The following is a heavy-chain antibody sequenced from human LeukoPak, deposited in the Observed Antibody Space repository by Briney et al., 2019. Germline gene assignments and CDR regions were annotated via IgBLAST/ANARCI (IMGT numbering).Heavy chain of an antibody. D-gene: IGHD6-19*01. CDR1: GGSISSYY. V-gene: IGHV4-59*08. Sequence: KPSETLSLTCTVSGGSISSYYWSWIRQPPGKGLEWIGYIYYSGSTNYNPSLKSRVTISVDTSKNQFSLNLTSVTAADTAVYYCATRVAGYLPYWGQGTLVTVSS. J-gene: IGHJ4*02. CDR2: IYYSGST. CDR3: ATRVAGYLPY.